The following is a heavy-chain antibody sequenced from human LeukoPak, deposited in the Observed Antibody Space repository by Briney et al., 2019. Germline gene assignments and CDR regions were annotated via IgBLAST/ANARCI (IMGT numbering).Heavy chain of an antibody. CDR3: ARRDYAAWFDP. CDR2: VYYSGST. Sequence: KPSETLSLTCNVSGDSITSGAFYWAWIRQSPGKGLEWIGNVYYSGSTQHNPSLRGRVSISMDKTKSQFSLNLNSVSVTDTAIYYCARRDYAAWFDPWGQGTLVTVSS. D-gene: IGHD4/OR15-4a*01. V-gene: IGHV4-39*01. J-gene: IGHJ5*02. CDR1: GDSITSGAFY.